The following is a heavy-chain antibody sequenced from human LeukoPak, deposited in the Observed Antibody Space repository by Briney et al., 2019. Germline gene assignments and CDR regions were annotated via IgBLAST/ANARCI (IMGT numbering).Heavy chain of an antibody. CDR3: ARYSGWANMDV. CDR2: IKPDGSVT. CDR1: GFTFSNYW. Sequence: PGGSLRLSCAASGFTFSNYWMSWVRQAPGKGLEWVAMIKPDGSVTKYVESVKGRFIISRDNAKNSQSLQMNSLTADDTAVYYCARYSGWANMDVWGKGTTVTISS. V-gene: IGHV3-7*01. J-gene: IGHJ6*03. D-gene: IGHD2-21*01.